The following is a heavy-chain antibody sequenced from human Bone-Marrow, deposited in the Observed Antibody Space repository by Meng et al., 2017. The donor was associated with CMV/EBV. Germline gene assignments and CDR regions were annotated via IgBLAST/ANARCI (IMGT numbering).Heavy chain of an antibody. J-gene: IGHJ6*02. D-gene: IGHD6-13*01. CDR3: EREPRIAAAGTKTGGYYYGMDV. V-gene: IGHV1-2*02. CDR1: GYTFTGYY. Sequence: ASLKVSCKASGYTFTGYYIHWVRQAPGQGLEWMGWINPNSGGTNYAQKFQGRVTMTRDTAISTAYMELSRLRTDETAVYYCEREPRIAAAGTKTGGYYYGMDVWGQGTTVTVSS. CDR2: INPNSGGT.